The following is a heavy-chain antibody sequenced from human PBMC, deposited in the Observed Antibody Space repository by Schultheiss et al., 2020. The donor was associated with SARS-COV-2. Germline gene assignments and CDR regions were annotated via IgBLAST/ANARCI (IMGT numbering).Heavy chain of an antibody. V-gene: IGHV3-23*01. CDR3: AKDLDYDFWSAYYKFDY. Sequence: GGSLRLSCAASGFTFSRYGMYWVRQAPGKGLEWVSAISGSGGSTYYADSVKGRFTISRDNSKNTLYLQMNSLRAEDTAVYYCAKDLDYDFWSAYYKFDYWGQGTLVTVSS. CDR1: GFTFSRYG. CDR2: ISGSGGST. D-gene: IGHD3-3*01. J-gene: IGHJ4*02.